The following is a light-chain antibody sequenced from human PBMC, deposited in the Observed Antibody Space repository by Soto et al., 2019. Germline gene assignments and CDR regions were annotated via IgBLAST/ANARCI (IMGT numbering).Light chain of an antibody. Sequence: DIVMTQSPDSLAVSLGERATINCKSSQSVLYSSNNKNYLAWYQQKPGQPPKLLIYWASTRESGVPDRFSGSGSGNDFTITISSLQAEDVAVYYCQQYYTTPPGTFGQAPPGTFGQGTKVEIK. CDR3: QQYYTTPPGTFGQAPPGT. V-gene: IGKV4-1*01. CDR2: WAS. CDR1: QSVLYSSNNKNY. J-gene: IGKJ1*01.